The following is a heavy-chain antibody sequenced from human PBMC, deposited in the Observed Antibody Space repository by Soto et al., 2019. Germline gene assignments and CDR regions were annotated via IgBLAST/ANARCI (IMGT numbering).Heavy chain of an antibody. V-gene: IGHV4-31*03. J-gene: IGHJ5*02. CDR1: GGSISSEGFY. CDR2: IYYSGFT. CDR3: ATAGPDSNSWFQVDP. D-gene: IGHD6-13*01. Sequence: QVQLQESGPGLLKPSQTLSLTCTVSGGSISSEGFYWSRIRQRPGKGLEWIGYIYYSGFTFYTPSLKSRVTISGDRSQNQVSLKLSSVTAADTAMYYCATAGPDSNSWFQVDPGGQGALVTVSS.